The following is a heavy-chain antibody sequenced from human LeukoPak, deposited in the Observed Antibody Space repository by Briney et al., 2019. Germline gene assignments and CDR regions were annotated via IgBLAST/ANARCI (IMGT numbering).Heavy chain of an antibody. V-gene: IGHV4-30-2*01. CDR2: IYHSGST. CDR3: ARGGDYYYDSTFFDY. J-gene: IGHJ4*02. D-gene: IGHD3-22*01. CDR1: GGSISSGGYS. Sequence: PSQTLSLTCAVSGGSISSGGYSWSWIRQPPGKGLEWIGYIYHSGSTYYNPSLKSRVTISVDRSKNQFSLKLSSVTAADTAVYYCARGGDYYYDSTFFDYWGQGTLVTVSS.